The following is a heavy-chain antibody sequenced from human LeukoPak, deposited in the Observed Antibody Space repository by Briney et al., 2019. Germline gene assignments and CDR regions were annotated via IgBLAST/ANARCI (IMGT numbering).Heavy chain of an antibody. CDR2: IKQDGSEK. D-gene: IGHD7-27*01. CDR1: GFTFSSYD. V-gene: IGHV3-7*01. Sequence: GGSLRLSCIASGFTFSSYDMTWVRQAPGKGLEWVANIKQDGSEKYYVDSVKGRFTISRDNAKNSLYLQMNSLRAEDTAVYYCARDLGPTDYWGQGTLVTVSS. CDR3: ARDLGPTDY. J-gene: IGHJ4*02.